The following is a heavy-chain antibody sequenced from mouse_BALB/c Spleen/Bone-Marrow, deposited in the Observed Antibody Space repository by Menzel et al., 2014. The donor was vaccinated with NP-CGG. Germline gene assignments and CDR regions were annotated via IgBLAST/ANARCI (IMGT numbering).Heavy chain of an antibody. CDR1: GYTFSSYW. CDR2: ILPGSGST. Sequence: QVQLQQSGAELMKPGASVKISCKATGYTFSSYWIEWVKQRPGHGLEWIGEILPGSGSTNYNEKFKGKATFTADTSSNTAYXXXSSLTSEDSAVYYCARNGNYPAWFAYWGQGTLVTVSA. V-gene: IGHV1-9*01. J-gene: IGHJ3*01. CDR3: ARNGNYPAWFAY. D-gene: IGHD2-1*01.